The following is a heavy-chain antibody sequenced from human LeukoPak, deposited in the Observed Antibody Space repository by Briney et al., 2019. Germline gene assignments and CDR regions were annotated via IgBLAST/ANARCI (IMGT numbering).Heavy chain of an antibody. D-gene: IGHD2-2*02. CDR2: INWNGGST. V-gene: IGHV3-20*04. CDR3: ARDRAFYCSSTSCYTTHDAFDI. CDR1: GFTFDDYG. J-gene: IGHJ3*02. Sequence: RPGGSLRPSCAASGFTFDDYGMSWVRQAPGKGLEWVSGINWNGGSTGYADSVKGRFTISRDNAKNSLYLQMNSLRAEDTALYYCARDRAFYCSSTSCYTTHDAFDIWGQGTMVTVSS.